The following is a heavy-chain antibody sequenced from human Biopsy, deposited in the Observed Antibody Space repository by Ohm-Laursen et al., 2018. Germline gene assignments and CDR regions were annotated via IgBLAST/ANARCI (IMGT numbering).Heavy chain of an antibody. CDR1: GFSLSARGMW. D-gene: IGHD6-13*01. J-gene: IGHJ6*02. CDR2: VYWDHYK. CDR3: ARTPILIVSAGLVYRHRRHLQGMDV. V-gene: IGHV2-70*16. Sequence: TQTLTLTCSFSGFSLSARGMWVSWIRQAPGKALEWLARVYWDHYKVYSASLQTKLSISKDTSNDQVVLTVNNVDPADTATYYCARTPILIVSAGLVYRHRRHLQGMDVWGQGIAVTVS.